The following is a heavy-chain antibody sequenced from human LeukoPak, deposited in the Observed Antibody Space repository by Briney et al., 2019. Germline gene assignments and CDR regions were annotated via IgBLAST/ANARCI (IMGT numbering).Heavy chain of an antibody. J-gene: IGHJ4*02. Sequence: GGSRRLSCAASGFTFTSYVMNWVRQAPGKRLEWISAISGSGDSTYYADSVKGRFTISRDNSKNTLYLQMNSLRAEDTAVYYCAKVTYDYVWGSYENWGQGALVTVSS. CDR2: ISGSGDST. V-gene: IGHV3-23*01. D-gene: IGHD3-16*01. CDR3: AKVTYDYVWGSYEN. CDR1: GFTFTSYV.